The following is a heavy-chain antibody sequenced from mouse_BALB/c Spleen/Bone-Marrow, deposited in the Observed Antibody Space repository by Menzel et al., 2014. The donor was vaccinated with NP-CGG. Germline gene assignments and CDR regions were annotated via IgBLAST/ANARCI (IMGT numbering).Heavy chain of an antibody. CDR1: GFSLTSYG. CDR3: ARDYGSSYYAMDY. CDR2: IRAGGST. J-gene: IGHJ4*01. Sequence: QVQLQQSGPGLVAPSQSLSIACTVSGFSLTSYGVHWVRQPPGKGLEWLGVIRAGGSTNYNSALMSRLSISKDNSKSQVFLKMNSLQTDDTAMYYCARDYGSSYYAMDYWGQGTSVTVSS. V-gene: IGHV2-9*02. D-gene: IGHD1-1*01.